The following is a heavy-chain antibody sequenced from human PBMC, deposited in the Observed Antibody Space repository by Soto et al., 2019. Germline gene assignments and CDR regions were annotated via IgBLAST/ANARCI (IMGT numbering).Heavy chain of an antibody. Sequence: QVQLVQSGAEVKKPGSSVKVSCKASGGTFSSDSFSWVRQAPGQGLEWMGGIIPMFDTPIYAQRFQDRVTITADACTLTSSMKLSILSPDDKAVYYCATSGGLDLVFNYWGQGSLVTVSS. J-gene: IGHJ4*02. D-gene: IGHD2-15*01. V-gene: IGHV1-69*12. CDR1: GGTFSSDS. CDR3: ATSGGLDLVFNY. CDR2: IIPMFDTP.